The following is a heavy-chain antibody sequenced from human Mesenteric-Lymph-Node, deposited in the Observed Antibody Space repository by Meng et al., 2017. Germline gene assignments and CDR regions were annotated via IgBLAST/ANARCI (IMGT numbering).Heavy chain of an antibody. CDR1: GGSITNYC. CDR3: ARDVSGSFDC. Sequence: SETLSLTCTVSGGSITNYCWSWIRQSAGKGLEWIGRIDISGRTNYNPSLKSRVTVSVDTSKNQLSLRLSSVTAADTAVYYCARDVSGSFDCWGQGTLVTVSS. J-gene: IGHJ4*02. V-gene: IGHV4-4*07. D-gene: IGHD1-26*01. CDR2: IDISGRT.